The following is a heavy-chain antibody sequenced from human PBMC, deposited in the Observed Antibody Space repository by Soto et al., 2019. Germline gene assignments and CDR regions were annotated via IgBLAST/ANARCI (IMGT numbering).Heavy chain of an antibody. CDR3: AKDIGGVDSCNYGMDV. V-gene: IGHV3-30*18. J-gene: IGHJ6*02. CDR2: ISYHGTEK. D-gene: IGHD2-21*01. Sequence: QVQLVESGGGVVQPGMSLRLSCAASGVTFTNYAMHWVRQAPGKGLEWVADISYHGTEKGYADSVKGRFTISRDNSKTTLYEQISSLRPEDTAVYYCAKDIGGVDSCNYGMDVCGQGTAVIVSS. CDR1: GVTFTNYA.